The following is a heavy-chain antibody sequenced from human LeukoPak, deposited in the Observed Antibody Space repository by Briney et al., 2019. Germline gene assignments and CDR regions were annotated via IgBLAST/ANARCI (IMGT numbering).Heavy chain of an antibody. D-gene: IGHD2-2*01. Sequence: PGGSLRLSCAASGFTFSSYWMSWVRQAPGKGLRWVANIKQDGSEKYYVDSVKGRFTISRDNAKNSLYLQMNSLRAEDTAVYYCARGCVSTSCPIVSWGQGTLVTVSS. J-gene: IGHJ5*02. CDR3: ARGCVSTSCPIVS. CDR1: GFTFSSYW. V-gene: IGHV3-7*04. CDR2: IKQDGSEK.